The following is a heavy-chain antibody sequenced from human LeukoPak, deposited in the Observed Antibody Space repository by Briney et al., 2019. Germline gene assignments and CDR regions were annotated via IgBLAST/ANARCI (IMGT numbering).Heavy chain of an antibody. V-gene: IGHV4-31*03. J-gene: IGHJ4*02. CDR3: ARGQPDTYGDYVFDY. Sequence: SETLSLTCTVSGGSISSGGYYWSWIRKHPGKGLEWIGYIYYSGSTYYNPSLKSRVTISVDTSKNQFSLKLSSVTAADTAVYYCARGQPDTYGDYVFDYWGQGTLVTVSS. D-gene: IGHD4-17*01. CDR1: GGSISSGGYY. CDR2: IYYSGST.